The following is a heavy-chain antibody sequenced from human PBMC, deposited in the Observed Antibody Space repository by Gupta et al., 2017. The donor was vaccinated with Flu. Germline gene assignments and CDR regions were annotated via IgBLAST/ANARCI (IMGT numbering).Heavy chain of an antibody. Sequence: YIHWVRQAPGQGLEWMGRNNPNSGGTKYAQKCQGRVTLTSDTSINTAYMELSSLRSDDTAIYYCARVQYCSTTSCYEPFDSWGQGTQVTVS. CDR2: NNPNSGGT. CDR1: Y. CDR3: ARVQYCSTTSCYEPFDS. D-gene: IGHD2-2*01. V-gene: IGHV1-2*06. J-gene: IGHJ4*02.